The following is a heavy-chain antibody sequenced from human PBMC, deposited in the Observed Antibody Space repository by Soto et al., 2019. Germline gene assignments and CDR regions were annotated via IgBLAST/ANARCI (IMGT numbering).Heavy chain of an antibody. Sequence: QPGGSLRLSCAASGFTFSSYAMSWVRQAPGKGLEWVSSITGSGGTTYYADSVKGRFTISRDNSKNTLYLQMNSLRAEDTAVYYCAKDLVAVAGTDYWGQGTLVTVSS. V-gene: IGHV3-23*01. CDR2: ITGSGGTT. CDR3: AKDLVAVAGTDY. CDR1: GFTFSSYA. D-gene: IGHD6-19*01. J-gene: IGHJ4*02.